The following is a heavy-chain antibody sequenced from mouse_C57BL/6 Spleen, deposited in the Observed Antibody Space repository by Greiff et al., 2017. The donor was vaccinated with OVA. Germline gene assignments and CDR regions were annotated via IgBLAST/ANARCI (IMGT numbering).Heavy chain of an antibody. D-gene: IGHD1-1*01. CDR1: GYTFTSYT. V-gene: IGHV1-4*01. J-gene: IGHJ2*01. CDR3: ARDYYGSRGYFDY. CDR2: IHPSSGYP. Sequence: VQLQQPGAELARPGASVKMSCKASGYTFTSYTMHWVKQRPGQGLEWIGYIHPSSGYPKYNQKFQDKATLTAEKSSSTAYMQLSSLTSEDSAVYYGARDYYGSRGYFDYWGQGTTRTVSS.